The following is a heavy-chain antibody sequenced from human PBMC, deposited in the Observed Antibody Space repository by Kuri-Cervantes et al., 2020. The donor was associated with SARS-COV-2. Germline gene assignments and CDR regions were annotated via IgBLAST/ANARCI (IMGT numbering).Heavy chain of an antibody. CDR2: IRYEGSNK. J-gene: IGHJ4*02. V-gene: IGHV3-30*02. D-gene: IGHD5-18*01. Sequence: GGSLRLSCAASGFTFSGYGMNWVRQAPGKGLEWEAVIRYEGSNKYYAGTVKGRFTISRDNSKNTLYLQMNSLRAEDTAVCYCAKVGYSHGYAGHFDYWGQGTLVTVSS. CDR3: AKVGYSHGYAGHFDY. CDR1: GFTFSGYG.